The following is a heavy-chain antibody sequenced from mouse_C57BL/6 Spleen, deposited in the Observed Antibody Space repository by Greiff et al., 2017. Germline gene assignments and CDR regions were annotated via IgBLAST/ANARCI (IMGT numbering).Heavy chain of an antibody. CDR1: GYTFTSYW. J-gene: IGHJ2*01. D-gene: IGHD1-1*01. CDR2: INPSSGYT. V-gene: IGHV1-7*01. Sequence: VQLQQSGAELAKPGASVTLSCKASGYTFTSYWMHWVKQRPGQGLEWIGYINPSSGYTKYNQKFKDKATLTADKSSSTAYMQLSSLTYEDSAVYYCARGTLTTVVATDFDYWGQGTTLTVSS. CDR3: ARGTLTTVVATDFDY.